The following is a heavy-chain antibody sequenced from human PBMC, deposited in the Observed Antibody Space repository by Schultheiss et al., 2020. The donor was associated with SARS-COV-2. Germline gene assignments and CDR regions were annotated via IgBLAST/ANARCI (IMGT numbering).Heavy chain of an antibody. Sequence: GGSLRLSCAASGFTFSSYGMHWVRQAPGKGLEWVAVIWYDGSNKYYADSVKGRFTISRDNSKNTLYLQMNSLRAEDTAVYYCARDRSIAAAGYYYYGIDVWGQGTTVTVSS. D-gene: IGHD6-13*01. V-gene: IGHV3-33*01. CDR2: IWYDGSNK. J-gene: IGHJ6*02. CDR1: GFTFSSYG. CDR3: ARDRSIAAAGYYYYGIDV.